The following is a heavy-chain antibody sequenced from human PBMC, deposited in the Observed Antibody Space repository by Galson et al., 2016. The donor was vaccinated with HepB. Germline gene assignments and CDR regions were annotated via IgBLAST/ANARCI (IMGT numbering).Heavy chain of an antibody. J-gene: IGHJ4*02. CDR1: GDTLTELS. D-gene: IGHD5-24*01. Sequence: SVKVSCKVSGDTLTELSMHWMRQAPGKGLEWMGGFDPESGETLYAQRFQGRVTVTEDTSTDTAYMELRSLRSDDTAVYYCARDRDYLPDSWGQGTLVTVSP. CDR3: ARDRDYLPDS. CDR2: FDPESGET. V-gene: IGHV1-24*01.